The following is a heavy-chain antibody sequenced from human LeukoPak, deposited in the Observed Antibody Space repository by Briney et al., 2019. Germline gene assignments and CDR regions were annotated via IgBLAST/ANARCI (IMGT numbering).Heavy chain of an antibody. D-gene: IGHD3-10*01. CDR3: ARGHKRAMDRGDGWFDP. Sequence: SETLSLTCAVYGGSFSGYYWSWIRQPPGKGLEWIGEINHSGSTNYNPSLKSRVTISVDTSKNQFSLKLSSVTAADTAVYYCARGHKRAMDRGDGWFDPWGQGTLVTVSS. V-gene: IGHV4-34*01. CDR2: INHSGST. J-gene: IGHJ5*02. CDR1: GGSFSGYY.